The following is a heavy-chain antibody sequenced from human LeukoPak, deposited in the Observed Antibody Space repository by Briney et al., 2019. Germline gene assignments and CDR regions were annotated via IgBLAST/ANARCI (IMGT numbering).Heavy chain of an antibody. CDR3: ARDSPYSGSYFLLDY. D-gene: IGHD1-26*01. CDR1: GFTFSSYW. Sequence: GGSLRLSCAASGFTFSSYWMHWVRQAPGKGLMWVSRINSDGSTTNYADSAKGRFTISRDNTKNTLYLQMNSLRAEDTAVYYCARDSPYSGSYFLLDYWGQGTLVTVSS. CDR2: INSDGSTT. V-gene: IGHV3-74*01. J-gene: IGHJ4*02.